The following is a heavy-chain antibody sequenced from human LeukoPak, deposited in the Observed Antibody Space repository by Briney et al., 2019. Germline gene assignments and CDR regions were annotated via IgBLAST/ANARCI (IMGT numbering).Heavy chain of an antibody. CDR1: GFPLSSYS. CDR2: ISSSSITI. V-gene: IGHV3-48*04. D-gene: IGHD1-26*01. CDR3: ARDNSGAYGD. Sequence: GGSLRLSCAVSGFPLSSYSINWVRQAPGKGLEWVSYISSSSITIYYADSVKGRFTISRDNAKNLLFLQMNRLRVEDTAVYYCARDNSGAYGDSGQGTLVTVSS. J-gene: IGHJ4*02.